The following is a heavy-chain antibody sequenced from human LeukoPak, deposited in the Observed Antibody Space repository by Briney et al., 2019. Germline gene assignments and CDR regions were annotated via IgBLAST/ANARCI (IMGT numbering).Heavy chain of an antibody. CDR1: GGSFSGYY. CDR2: INHSGST. J-gene: IGHJ6*03. CDR3: ARGRPVNVFLYYYYYMDV. V-gene: IGHV4-34*01. D-gene: IGHD6-6*01. Sequence: PSETLSLTCAVYGGSFSGYYWSWIRQPPGKGLEWIGEINHSGSTNYNPSLKSRVTISVDTSNNQFSLKLSSVTAADTAVYYCARGRPVNVFLYYYYYMDVWGKGTTVTVSS.